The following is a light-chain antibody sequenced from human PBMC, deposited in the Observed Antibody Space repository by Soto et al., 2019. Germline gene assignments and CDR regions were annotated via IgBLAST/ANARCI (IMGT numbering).Light chain of an antibody. CDR3: QQYNNWPPRT. V-gene: IGKV3D-15*01. CDR1: HSVGSL. Sequence: EVVMTQSPATLSVSPGERATVSCRASHSVGSLLAWYQQKPGQAPRLLIYGASTRATGIPDRFSGGGSGTDFTLTISSLQSEDFAVYYCQQYNNWPPRTFGQGTKVDIK. J-gene: IGKJ1*01. CDR2: GAS.